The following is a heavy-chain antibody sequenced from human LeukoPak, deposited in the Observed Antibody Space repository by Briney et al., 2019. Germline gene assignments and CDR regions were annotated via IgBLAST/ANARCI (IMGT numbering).Heavy chain of an antibody. D-gene: IGHD3-10*01. Sequence: GGSLRLSCAASGFTFSSYDMHWVRQATGKGLEWVSAIGTAGDTYYPGSVKGRFTISRENAKNSLYPQMNSLRAGDTAVYYCARARITMVRGAARHYYGMDVWGQGTTVTVSS. J-gene: IGHJ6*02. CDR1: GFTFSSYD. CDR3: ARARITMVRGAARHYYGMDV. V-gene: IGHV3-13*01. CDR2: IGTAGDT.